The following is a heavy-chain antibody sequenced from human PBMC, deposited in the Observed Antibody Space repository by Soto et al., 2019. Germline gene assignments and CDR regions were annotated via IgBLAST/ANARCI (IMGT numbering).Heavy chain of an antibody. J-gene: IGHJ6*02. Sequence: PSETLSLTCTVSGGSISSYYWSWIRQPAGKGLEWIGRIYTSGSTNYNPSLKSRVTMSVDTSKNQFSLKLSSVTAADTAVYYCARDSDQLHPYYYYYGMDVWGQGTTVTVSS. CDR3: ARDSDQLHPYYYYYGMDV. CDR1: GGSISSYY. V-gene: IGHV4-4*07. D-gene: IGHD2-2*01. CDR2: IYTSGST.